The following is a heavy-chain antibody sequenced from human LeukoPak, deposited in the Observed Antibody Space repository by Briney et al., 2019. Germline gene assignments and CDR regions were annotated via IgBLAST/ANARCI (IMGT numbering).Heavy chain of an antibody. Sequence: KPSETLSLTCAVYGGSFSGYYWSWIRQPPGKGLEWIGEINHSGSTNYNPSLKSRVTISVDTSKNQFSLKLSSVTAADTAVYYCASSAYDFWSGYLYPDAFDIWGQGTMVTVSS. D-gene: IGHD3-3*01. CDR3: ASSAYDFWSGYLYPDAFDI. CDR2: INHSGST. J-gene: IGHJ3*02. CDR1: GGSFSGYY. V-gene: IGHV4-34*01.